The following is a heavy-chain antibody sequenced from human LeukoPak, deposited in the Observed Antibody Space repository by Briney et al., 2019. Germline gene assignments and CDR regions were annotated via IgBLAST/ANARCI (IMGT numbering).Heavy chain of an antibody. D-gene: IGHD6-13*01. Sequence: GGSLRLSCAASGFTFSSYGMHWVRQAPGKGLEWVALISYDGSNKYYADSVKGRFTISRDNSKNTLYLQMNSLRTEDTAVYYCASFAGSGSSRTLDYYGMDVWGQGTTVTVSS. V-gene: IGHV3-30*19. CDR2: ISYDGSNK. CDR3: ASFAGSGSSRTLDYYGMDV. CDR1: GFTFSSYG. J-gene: IGHJ6*02.